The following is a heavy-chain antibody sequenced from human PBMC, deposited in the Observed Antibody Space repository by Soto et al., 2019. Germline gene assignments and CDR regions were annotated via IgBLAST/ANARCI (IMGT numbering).Heavy chain of an antibody. CDR2: IIPLFGTA. CDR1: GGPLITYA. CDR3: ARRVHYDSSGYYYFY. Sequence: SVKVSCKAAGGPLITYAIDWGRQAPGQGLEWMGGIIPLFGTAKYAQNFQGRITITADESTNTAYMELRSLRSQDTAVYYCARRVHYDSSGYYYFYWGQGTLVTVSS. J-gene: IGHJ4*02. V-gene: IGHV1-69*01. D-gene: IGHD3-22*01.